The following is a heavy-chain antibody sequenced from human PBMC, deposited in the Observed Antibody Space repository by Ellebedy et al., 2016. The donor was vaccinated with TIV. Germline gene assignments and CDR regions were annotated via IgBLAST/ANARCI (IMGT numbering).Heavy chain of an antibody. CDR2: ISSSSSEL. CDR3: ARVGVATARGYYYGMDV. D-gene: IGHD5-12*01. CDR1: GFTFSSYT. J-gene: IGHJ6*02. Sequence: GGSLRLSXAAPGFTFSSYTMNWVRQAPGKGLEWVSSISSSSSELYYAESVKGRFTISRDNAKNSLYLQMNSLRVEDTAVYHCARVGVATARGYYYGMDVWGQGTTVTVSS. V-gene: IGHV3-21*01.